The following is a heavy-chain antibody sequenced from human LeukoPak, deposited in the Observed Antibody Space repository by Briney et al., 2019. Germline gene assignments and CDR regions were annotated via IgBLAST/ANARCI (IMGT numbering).Heavy chain of an antibody. J-gene: IGHJ4*02. CDR1: GLTFSSSW. CDR2: INPDGNKK. Sequence: GGSLRLSCAVSGLTFSSSWMDWVRQAPGKGLEWVASINPDGNKKYSADSVKGRFTISRDNAENSLYLQMNSLRVEDTAFYYCARDGPITIFDYWGQGTLVTVSS. D-gene: IGHD3-10*01. CDR3: ARDGPITIFDY. V-gene: IGHV3-7*01.